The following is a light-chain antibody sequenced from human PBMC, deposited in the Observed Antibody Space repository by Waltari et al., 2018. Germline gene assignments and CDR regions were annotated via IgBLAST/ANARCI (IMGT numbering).Light chain of an antibody. J-gene: IGKJ4*01. CDR1: QGIRSY. CDR3: QQLKS. CDR2: AAS. Sequence: IQLTQSPSSLSASVGDRVTITCRASQGIRSYLAWYQQKPGKAPKLLIYAASTLQSGIPSRFSGSGAGTDFTRTISSLQPEDFATYYCQQLKSFGGGTKVEIK. V-gene: IGKV1-9*01.